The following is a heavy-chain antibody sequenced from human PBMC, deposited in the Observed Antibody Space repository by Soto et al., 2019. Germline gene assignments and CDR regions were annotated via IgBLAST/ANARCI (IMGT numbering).Heavy chain of an antibody. Sequence: PGGSLRLSCAAFGFTFDDYAMHCVRQAPGKGLEWVSGISWNSGSIGYADSVKGRFTISRDNAKNSLYLQMNSLRAEDTALYYCAKDNSYSSGPFDYWGQGTLVTVLL. J-gene: IGHJ4*02. CDR1: GFTFDDYA. CDR2: ISWNSGSI. V-gene: IGHV3-9*01. CDR3: AKDNSYSSGPFDY. D-gene: IGHD6-19*01.